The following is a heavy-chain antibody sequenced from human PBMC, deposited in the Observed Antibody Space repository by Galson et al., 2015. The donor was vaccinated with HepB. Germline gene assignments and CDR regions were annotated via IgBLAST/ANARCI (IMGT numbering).Heavy chain of an antibody. J-gene: IGHJ6*03. V-gene: IGHV1-24*01. D-gene: IGHD2-2*01. CDR2: FDPEDGET. CDR3: ARDRFGSTSLYYYYYMDV. Sequence: SVKVSCKVSGYTLTELSMHWVRQAPGKGLEWMGGFDPEDGETIYAQKFQGRVTMTEDTSTDTAYMELSSLRSEDTAVYYCARDRFGSTSLYYYYYMDVWGKGTTVTVSS. CDR1: GYTLTELS.